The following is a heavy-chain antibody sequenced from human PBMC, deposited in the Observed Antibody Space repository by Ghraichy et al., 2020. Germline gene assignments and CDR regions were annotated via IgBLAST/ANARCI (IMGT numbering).Heavy chain of an antibody. CDR2: IVVGSGNT. Sequence: SVKVSCKASGFPFNNSTVQWVRQARGHRPEWLGWIVVGSGNTYLAQRFQDRVSITRDISTKTAYKELSSLRSEDTAIFYCAVPGVNSQFDYWGQGTLVAFSS. J-gene: IGHJ4*02. CDR1: GFPFNNST. CDR3: AVPGVNSQFDY. V-gene: IGHV1-58*01. D-gene: IGHD4/OR15-4a*01.